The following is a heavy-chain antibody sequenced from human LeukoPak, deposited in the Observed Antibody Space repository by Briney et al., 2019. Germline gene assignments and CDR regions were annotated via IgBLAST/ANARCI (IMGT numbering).Heavy chain of an antibody. D-gene: IGHD6-13*01. V-gene: IGHV1-69*04. Sequence: SVKVSCKASGGTFSSYAISWVRQAPGQGLEWMGRIIPILGIANYAQKFQGRVTITADKSTSTAYMELSSLRSEDTAVYYCARDPRYSSSWYPYNWFDPWGQGTLVTVSS. CDR1: GGTFSSYA. J-gene: IGHJ5*02. CDR2: IIPILGIA. CDR3: ARDPRYSSSWYPYNWFDP.